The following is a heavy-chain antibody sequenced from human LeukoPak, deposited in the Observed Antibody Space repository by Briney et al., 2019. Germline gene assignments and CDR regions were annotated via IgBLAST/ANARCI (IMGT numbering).Heavy chain of an antibody. CDR1: GGSISNYY. V-gene: IGHV4-59*01. CDR3: ARALSDFWSGYPTGGFDY. Sequence: SETLSLTCTVSGGSISNYYWSWIRQPPGKGLEWIGYIYYSGSTNYNPSLKSRVTISVDTSKNQFSLKLSSVTAADTAVYYCARALSDFWSGYPTGGFDYWGQGTLVTVSS. J-gene: IGHJ4*02. CDR2: IYYSGST. D-gene: IGHD3-3*01.